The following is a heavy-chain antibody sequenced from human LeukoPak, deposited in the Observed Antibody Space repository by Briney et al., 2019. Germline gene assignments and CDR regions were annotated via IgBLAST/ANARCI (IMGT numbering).Heavy chain of an antibody. CDR3: ARGYSSSWSNWFDP. J-gene: IGHJ5*02. Sequence: SETLSLTCTVSGYSITGGYYWAWIGRPPGKGLEGIGSIYHSGSTYYNPSLKSRVTISVDTSKNHFSLKLSSVTAADTAVYYCARGYSSSWSNWFDPWGQGTLVTVSS. CDR2: IYHSGST. CDR1: GYSITGGYY. D-gene: IGHD6-13*01. V-gene: IGHV4-38-2*02.